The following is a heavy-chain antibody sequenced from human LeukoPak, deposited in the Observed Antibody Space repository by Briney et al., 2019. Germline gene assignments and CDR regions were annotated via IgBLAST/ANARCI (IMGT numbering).Heavy chain of an antibody. CDR3: ARGSGVSDV. J-gene: IGHJ6*02. V-gene: IGHV4-34*01. Sequence: PSETLSLTCAVYGGSFSGYYWSWIRQPPGKGLEWIGEINHSGSTNYNPSLKSRVTISVDTSKNQFSLKLSSVTAADKAVYYCARGSGVSDVWGQGTTVTVSS. CDR1: GGSFSGYY. D-gene: IGHD6-13*01. CDR2: INHSGST.